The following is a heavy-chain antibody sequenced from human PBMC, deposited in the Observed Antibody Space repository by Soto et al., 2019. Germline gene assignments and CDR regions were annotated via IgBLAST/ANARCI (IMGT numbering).Heavy chain of an antibody. J-gene: IGHJ4*02. V-gene: IGHV3-33*01. CDR2: IWYDGSNK. D-gene: IGHD3-22*01. CDR1: GFTFSNYG. Sequence: QVQLVESGGGVVQPGRSLRLSCVASGFTFSNYGMHWVRQAPGKGLEWVAIIWYDGSNKYYAESVKGRFTISRDNSKNTLYLQMNSLRAEDTAVYYCARGHRSGYFFAPFDYWGQGTLVTVSS. CDR3: ARGHRSGYFFAPFDY.